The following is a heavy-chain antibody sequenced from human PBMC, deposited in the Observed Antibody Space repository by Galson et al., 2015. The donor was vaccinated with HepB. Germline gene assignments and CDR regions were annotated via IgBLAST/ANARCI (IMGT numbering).Heavy chain of an antibody. CDR2: IFWNDDK. J-gene: IGHJ4*02. CDR3: AYTDRHRPTAGSFDS. Sequence: PALVQPTQTLTLTCSFSGFSLSSTGVGVAWFRQPPGKALEWLAVIFWNDDKRYTPSLKTKLTITKETPTNQVVLTMTNMDPVDTATYYCAYTDRHRPTAGSFDSWGQGTLVTVSS. CDR1: GFSLSSTGVG. V-gene: IGHV2-5*01. D-gene: IGHD6-13*01.